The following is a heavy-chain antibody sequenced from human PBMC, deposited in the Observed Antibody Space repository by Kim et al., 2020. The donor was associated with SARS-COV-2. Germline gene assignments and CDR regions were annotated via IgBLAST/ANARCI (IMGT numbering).Heavy chain of an antibody. CDR2: INSDGSST. CDR3: ARVFGQTYYDILTGYYNGEDAFDI. CDR1: GFTFSSYW. D-gene: IGHD3-9*01. V-gene: IGHV3-74*01. J-gene: IGHJ3*02. Sequence: GGSLRLSCAASGFTFSSYWMHWVRQAPGKGLVWVSRINSDGSSTSYADSVKGRFTISRDNAKNTLYLQMNSLRAEDTAVYYCARVFGQTYYDILTGYYNGEDAFDIWGQGTMVTVSS.